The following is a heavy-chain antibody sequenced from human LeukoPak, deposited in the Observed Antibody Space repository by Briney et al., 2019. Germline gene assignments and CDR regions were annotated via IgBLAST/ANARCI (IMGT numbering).Heavy chain of an antibody. CDR2: IKSKIGGATA. Sequence: GGSLRLSCAASGITFSTAWMSWFRQAPGEGLEWVGRIKSKIGGATADYAAPVKDRFTISRDDSKNTLYLQMNSLKTEDTAVYYCATDRAWFDPWGQGTLVTVSS. CDR1: GITFSTAW. J-gene: IGHJ5*02. V-gene: IGHV3-15*01. CDR3: ATDRAWFDP. D-gene: IGHD3-10*01.